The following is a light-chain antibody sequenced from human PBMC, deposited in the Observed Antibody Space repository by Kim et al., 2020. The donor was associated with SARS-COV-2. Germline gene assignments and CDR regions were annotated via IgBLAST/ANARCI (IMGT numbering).Light chain of an antibody. Sequence: AIRMTQSPSSLSASTGDRVTITCRASQGISSYLAWYQQKPGKAPKLLIYAASTLQSGVPSRFSGSGSGTDFTLTISCLQSEDFATYYRQQYYSYPRRTFGQGTKVDIK. CDR2: AAS. CDR1: QGISSY. CDR3: QQYYSYPRRT. J-gene: IGKJ1*01. V-gene: IGKV1-8*01.